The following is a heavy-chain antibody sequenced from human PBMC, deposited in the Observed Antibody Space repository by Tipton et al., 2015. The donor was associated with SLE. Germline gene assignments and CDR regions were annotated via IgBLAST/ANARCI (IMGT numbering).Heavy chain of an antibody. D-gene: IGHD6-6*01. CDR3: ARGRRSIAARRGPAFDY. CDR2: IYYSGST. V-gene: IGHV4-31*03. Sequence: TLSLTCTVSGGSISSGGYYWSWIRQHPGKGLEWIGYIYYSGSTYYNPSLKSRVTISVETSKNQFSLKLSSATAADTAVYYCARGRRSIAARRGPAFDYWGQGTLVTVSS. CDR1: GGSISSGGYY. J-gene: IGHJ4*02.